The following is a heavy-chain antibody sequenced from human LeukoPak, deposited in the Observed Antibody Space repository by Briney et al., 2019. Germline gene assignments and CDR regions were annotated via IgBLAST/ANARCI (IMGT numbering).Heavy chain of an antibody. CDR3: ARSRAPGTASLYFYYYYTDV. CDR1: GYIFTTYY. J-gene: IGHJ6*03. V-gene: IGHV1-46*01. CDR2: INPTGGST. Sequence: ASVKVSCKASGYIFTTYYMHWVRQAPGQGLEWMGIINPTGGSTSYAQKFQGRVTMTRDMSTSTVYMELSSLRSEDTAVYFCARSRAPGTASLYFYYYYTDVWGRGTTVTVSS. D-gene: IGHD2-15*01.